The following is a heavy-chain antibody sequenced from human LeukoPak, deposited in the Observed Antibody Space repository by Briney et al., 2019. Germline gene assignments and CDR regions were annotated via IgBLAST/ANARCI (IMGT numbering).Heavy chain of an antibody. V-gene: IGHV4-59*01. CDR1: GGSISSYY. D-gene: IGHD3-9*01. CDR2: IYYSGST. J-gene: IGHJ4*02. CDR3: ARGIRYFDSSMMSDY. Sequence: KPSETLSLTCTVSGGSISSYYWSWIRQPPGKGLEWIGYIYYSGSTNYNPSLKSRVTIPVDTHKNQFSWKLTSVTAADTAVYYCARGIRYFDSSMMSDYWGQGTLVTVSS.